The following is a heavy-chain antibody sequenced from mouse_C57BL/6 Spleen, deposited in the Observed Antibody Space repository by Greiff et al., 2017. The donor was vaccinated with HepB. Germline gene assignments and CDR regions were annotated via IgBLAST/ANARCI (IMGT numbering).Heavy chain of an antibody. Sequence: EVNVVESGGGLVQPGGSMKLSCVASGFTFSNYWMNWVRQSPEKGLEWVAQIRLKSDNYATHYAESVKGRFTISRDDSKSSVYLQMNNLRAEDTGIYYCTGLYGSSYEYFDVWGTGTTVTVSS. CDR3: TGLYGSSYEYFDV. CDR1: GFTFSNYW. CDR2: IRLKSDNYAT. V-gene: IGHV6-3*01. D-gene: IGHD1-1*01. J-gene: IGHJ1*03.